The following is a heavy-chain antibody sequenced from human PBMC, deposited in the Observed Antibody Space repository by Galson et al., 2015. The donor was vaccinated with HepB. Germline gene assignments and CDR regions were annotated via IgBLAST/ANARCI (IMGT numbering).Heavy chain of an antibody. Sequence: SLRLSCAASGFTFSTYAIQWVRRAPGKGLEWVAAISFDGSRQFYADSVRDRFTMSKDNSRNTLYLQLNSLRADDTAVYYCARDSSSAVTLLDYWGQGTLVTVSS. CDR1: GFTFSTYA. J-gene: IGHJ4*02. V-gene: IGHV3-30-3*01. D-gene: IGHD4-23*01. CDR3: ARDSSSAVTLLDY. CDR2: ISFDGSRQ.